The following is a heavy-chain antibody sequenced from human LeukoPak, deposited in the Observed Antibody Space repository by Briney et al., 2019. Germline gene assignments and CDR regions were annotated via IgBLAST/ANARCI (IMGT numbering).Heavy chain of an antibody. CDR1: GFTFSSYE. V-gene: IGHV3-48*03. J-gene: IGHJ4*02. CDR2: ISSSGSTI. CDR3: AKDYYYGSDY. Sequence: GGSLRLSCAASGFTFSSYEMNWVRQAPGKGLEWVSYISSSGSTIYYADSVKGRFTISRDNSKNTLYPQMNSLRAEDTAVYYCAKDYYYGSDYWGQGTLVTVSS. D-gene: IGHD3-10*01.